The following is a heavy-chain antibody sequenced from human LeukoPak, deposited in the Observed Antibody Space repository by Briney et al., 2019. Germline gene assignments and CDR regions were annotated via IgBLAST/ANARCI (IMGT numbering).Heavy chain of an antibody. J-gene: IGHJ6*03. Sequence: GRSLRLSCAASGFTFSSYSMNWVRQAPGKGLEWVSSISSSSSYIYYADSVKGRFTISRDNAKNSLYLQMNILRAEDTAVYYCARDYPYSYYMNVWGNGTTVTVSS. D-gene: IGHD4-11*01. V-gene: IGHV3-21*01. CDR2: ISSSSSYI. CDR1: GFTFSSYS. CDR3: ARDYPYSYYMNV.